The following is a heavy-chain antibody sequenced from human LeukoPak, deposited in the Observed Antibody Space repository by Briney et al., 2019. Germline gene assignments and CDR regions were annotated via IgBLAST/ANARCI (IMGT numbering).Heavy chain of an antibody. V-gene: IGHV3-21*01. CDR3: ARVGWNYGFDY. J-gene: IGHJ4*02. Sequence: GGSLRLSCAASGFTFSSYSMNWVRQAPGKGLEWVSSISSSSYIYYADSVKGRFTISRDNAKNSLYLQMNSLRAEDTAVYYCARVGWNYGFDYWGQGTLVTVSS. D-gene: IGHD1-7*01. CDR2: ISSSSYI. CDR1: GFTFSSYS.